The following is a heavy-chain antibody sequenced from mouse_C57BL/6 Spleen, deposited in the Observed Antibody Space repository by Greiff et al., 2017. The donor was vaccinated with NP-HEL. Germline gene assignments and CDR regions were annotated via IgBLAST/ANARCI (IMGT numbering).Heavy chain of an antibody. CDR3: ARANSNFWGYFDV. D-gene: IGHD2-5*01. CDR1: GYTFTDYY. J-gene: IGHJ1*03. CDR2: INPNNGGT. Sequence: EVQLQQSGPELVKPGASVKISCKASGYTFTDYYMNWVKQSHGKSLEWIGDINPNNGGTSYNQKFKGKATLTVDKSSSTAYMELRSLPSEDSAVYYCARANSNFWGYFDVWGTGTTVTVSS. V-gene: IGHV1-26*01.